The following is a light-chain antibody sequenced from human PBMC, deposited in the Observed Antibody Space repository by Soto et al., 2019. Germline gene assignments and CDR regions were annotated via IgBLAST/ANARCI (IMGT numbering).Light chain of an antibody. Sequence: DIQMTQSPSTLSAAVGDTVTITCRASQSVSIWLAWYQQKPGKAPKVLIWNASTLQRGVPSRFSGSGSGTDFTFTISSLQPEDIATYYCQQYDNLPVTFGQGTRLEIK. J-gene: IGKJ5*01. CDR2: NAS. V-gene: IGKV1-5*01. CDR3: QQYDNLPVT. CDR1: QSVSIW.